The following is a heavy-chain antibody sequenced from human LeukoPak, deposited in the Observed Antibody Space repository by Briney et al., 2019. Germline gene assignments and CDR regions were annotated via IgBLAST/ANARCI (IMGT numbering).Heavy chain of an antibody. CDR1: GFTVSSNF. Sequence: PGGSLRLSCAASGFTVSSNFLSWVRQAPGKGLEWVSVIYSGGSTYYTDSVKGRFTISRDISKNTLYLQMNSLRAGDTAVYYCAREILPSYAFDIWGQGTLVTVSS. CDR2: IYSGGST. J-gene: IGHJ3*02. D-gene: IGHD2/OR15-2a*01. CDR3: AREILPSYAFDI. V-gene: IGHV3-66*01.